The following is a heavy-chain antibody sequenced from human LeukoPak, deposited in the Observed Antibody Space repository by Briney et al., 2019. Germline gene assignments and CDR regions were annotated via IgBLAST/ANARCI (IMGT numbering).Heavy chain of an antibody. CDR3: TARGYSGYDEMD. D-gene: IGHD5-12*01. CDR1: GFTFSSSA. CDR2: IKSKTDGGTT. Sequence: PGGSLRLSCAASGFTFSSSAMSWVRQAPGKGLEWVGRIKSKTDGGTTDYAAPVKGRFTISRDDSKNTLYLQMNSLKTEDTAVYYCTARGYSGYDEMDWGQGTLVTVSS. V-gene: IGHV3-15*01. J-gene: IGHJ4*02.